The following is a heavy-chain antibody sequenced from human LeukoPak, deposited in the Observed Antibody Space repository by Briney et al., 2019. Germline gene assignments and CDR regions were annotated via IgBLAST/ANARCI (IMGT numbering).Heavy chain of an antibody. V-gene: IGHV3-15*01. J-gene: IGHJ4*02. CDR3: TTAGYSSGWFEFDY. CDR1: GFTFSNAW. CDR2: IKSKTDGGTT. Sequence: GGSLRLSCAASGFTFSNAWMSWARQAPGKGLEWVGRIKSKTDGGTTDYAAPVKGRFTISRDDSKNTLYLQMNSLKTEDTAVYYCTTAGYSSGWFEFDYWGQGTLVTVPS. D-gene: IGHD6-19*01.